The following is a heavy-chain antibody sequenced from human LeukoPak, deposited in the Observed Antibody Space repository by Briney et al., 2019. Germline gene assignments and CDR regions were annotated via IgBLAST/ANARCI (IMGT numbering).Heavy chain of an antibody. D-gene: IGHD1-1*01. V-gene: IGHV4-39*01. CDR2: LYYSGSI. CDR1: GGSITSGSYY. CDR3: ARYDSPTTGDY. J-gene: IGHJ4*02. Sequence: SETLSLTCTVSGGSITSGSYYWGWIRQPPGKALEWIGSLYYSGSIFYNPSLESRVTISVDTSKNQFSLNLNSVTAADTAVYYCARYDSPTTGDYWGQGTLVTVSS.